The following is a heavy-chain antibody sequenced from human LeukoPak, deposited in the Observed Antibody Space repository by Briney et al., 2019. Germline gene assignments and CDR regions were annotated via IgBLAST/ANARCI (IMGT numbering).Heavy chain of an antibody. CDR3: ARIVGVLDY. Sequence: SETLSLTCTVSGFSISSGYYWGWIRQPPGKGLEWIGSVYHSGSTFYSPSLKSRVTISVDTSKNQFSLKLSSVTAADTAVYYCARIVGVLDYWGQGTLVTVSS. CDR1: GFSISSGYY. V-gene: IGHV4-38-2*02. J-gene: IGHJ4*02. CDR2: VYHSGST. D-gene: IGHD1-26*01.